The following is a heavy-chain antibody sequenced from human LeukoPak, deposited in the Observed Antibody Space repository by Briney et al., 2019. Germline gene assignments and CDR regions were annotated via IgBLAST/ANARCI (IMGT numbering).Heavy chain of an antibody. D-gene: IGHD3-22*01. V-gene: IGHV4-59*01. CDR3: ARGRYYYDSSGYRY. CDR1: GGSISSYY. Sequence: SETLSLTCTVSGGSISSYYWSWIRQPPGKGLEWIGYIYYSGSTNYNPSLKSRVTISVDTSKNQFSLKLSSVPAADTAVYYCARGRYYYDSSGYRYWGQGTLVTVSS. J-gene: IGHJ4*02. CDR2: IYYSGST.